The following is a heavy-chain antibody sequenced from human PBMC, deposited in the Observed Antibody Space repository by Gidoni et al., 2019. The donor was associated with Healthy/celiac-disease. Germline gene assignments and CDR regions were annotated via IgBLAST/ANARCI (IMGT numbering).Heavy chain of an antibody. CDR2: IYTSGST. J-gene: IGHJ3*02. V-gene: IGHV4-61*02. Sequence: QVQLQESGPGLVKPSQTLSLTCTVSGGSISSGSYYWSWIRQPAGKGLEWIGRIYTSGSTNYNPSLKSRVTMSVDTSKNQFSLKLSSVTAADTAVYYCARVTVTTGHDAFDIWGQGTMVTVSS. D-gene: IGHD4-17*01. CDR1: GGSISSGSYY. CDR3: ARVTVTTGHDAFDI.